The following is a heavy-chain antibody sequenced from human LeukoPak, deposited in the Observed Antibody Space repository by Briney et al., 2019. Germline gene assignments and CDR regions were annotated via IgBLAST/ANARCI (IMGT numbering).Heavy chain of an antibody. CDR2: MNPNSGNT. J-gene: IGHJ6*03. Sequence: ASVTVSCKSSVYSFTIYDINWMRQATGQGLKWMGWMNPNSGNTGYSQTFQGRVTMTRNPSISTAYMELSSLRSEDTAVYYCARTAPPRYCSGGSCYSGYYYYYYMDVWGKGTTVTVSS. CDR1: VYSFTIYD. V-gene: IGHV1-8*01. D-gene: IGHD2-15*01. CDR3: ARTAPPRYCSGGSCYSGYYYYYYMDV.